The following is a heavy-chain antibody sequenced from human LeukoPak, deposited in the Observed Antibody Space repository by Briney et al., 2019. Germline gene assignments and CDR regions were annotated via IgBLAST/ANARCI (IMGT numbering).Heavy chain of an antibody. CDR2: IRSNSDGGTI. V-gene: IGHV3-15*07. CDR3: ATDFYDST. J-gene: IGHJ5*02. D-gene: IGHD3-22*01. CDR1: GFTFSNAW. Sequence: PGGSLRLSCATSGFTFSNAWMNWVRQAPGKGLEWVGRIRSNSDGGTIDYAAPVKGRFTLSRDDSKTTLYLQMNSLQTEDTAVYYCATDFYDSTWGQGTLVTDS.